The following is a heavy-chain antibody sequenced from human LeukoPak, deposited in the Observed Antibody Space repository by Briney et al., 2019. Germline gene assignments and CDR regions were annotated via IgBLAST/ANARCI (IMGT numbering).Heavy chain of an antibody. CDR3: ARKAQTGSHSGPFDI. V-gene: IGHV3-23*01. J-gene: IGHJ3*02. Sequence: PGGSLRLSCAASGFTFSSYAMSWVRQAPGKGLEWVSAISGSGGSTYYADSVSGQFTISRDNAEHLLFLQMNSLRAEDTAVYYCARKAQTGSHSGPFDIWGQGTLVTVSS. CDR1: GFTFSSYA. D-gene: IGHD1-26*01. CDR2: ISGSGGST.